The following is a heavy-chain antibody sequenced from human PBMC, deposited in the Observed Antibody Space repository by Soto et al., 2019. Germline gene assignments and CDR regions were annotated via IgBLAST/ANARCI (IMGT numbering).Heavy chain of an antibody. CDR3: ARTDRDFYGLDV. V-gene: IGHV3-13*05. Sequence: EVQLVESGGGLVQPGGYLRLSCEASGFTFRNYDMHWVRQGTGKGLEWVSGISAAGDPDYADSVEGRFIIARENAHNSFFPAMNRLRVGDTAVYYCARTDRDFYGLDVWGQGTTVIVSS. CDR2: ISAAGDP. J-gene: IGHJ6*02. CDR1: GFTFRNYD.